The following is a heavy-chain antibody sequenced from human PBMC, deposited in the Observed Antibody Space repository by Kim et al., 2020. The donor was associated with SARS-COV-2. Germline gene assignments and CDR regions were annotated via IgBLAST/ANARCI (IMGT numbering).Heavy chain of an antibody. Sequence: GGSLRLSCAASGFTFRNYSMHWVRQTPGKGLVWVSRIIGDGSSTNYAGSVKGRFTISRDNARNTLYLQMNSLGAEDTAVYYCARDRSGPVPFDQWGQGTLVIVSS. V-gene: IGHV3-74*01. CDR1: GFTFRNYS. D-gene: IGHD6-25*01. J-gene: IGHJ5*02. CDR2: IIGDGSST. CDR3: ARDRSGPVPFDQ.